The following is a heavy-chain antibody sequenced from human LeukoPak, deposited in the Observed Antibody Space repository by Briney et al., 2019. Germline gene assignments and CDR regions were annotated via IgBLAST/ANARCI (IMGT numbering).Heavy chain of an antibody. Sequence: SETLSLTCAVSGGSISSSNWWSRVRQPPGKGLEWIGEIYHSGSTNYNPSLKSRVTISVDKSKNQFSLKLSSVTAADTAVYYCARGGIVGATHGAFDIWGQGTMVTVSS. CDR1: GGSISSSNW. D-gene: IGHD1-26*01. CDR2: IYHSGST. CDR3: ARGGIVGATHGAFDI. V-gene: IGHV4-4*02. J-gene: IGHJ3*02.